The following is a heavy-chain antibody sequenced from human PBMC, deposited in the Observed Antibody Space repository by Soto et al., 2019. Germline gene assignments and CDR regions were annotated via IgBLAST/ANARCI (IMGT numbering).Heavy chain of an antibody. CDR1: GYTFTSYD. CDR2: INPTSGTT. Sequence: ASVKVSCKASGYTFTSYDMNWVRQAPGQGLEWMGMINPTSGTTSYAQKFQGRVTLTRDTSTSTVSMELSSLRSEDTAGYYCARVLSDLRGDKFGIVDYSGQRTLITVSS. D-gene: IGHD3-16*01. V-gene: IGHV1-46*01. CDR3: ARVLSDLRGDKFGIVDY. J-gene: IGHJ4*02.